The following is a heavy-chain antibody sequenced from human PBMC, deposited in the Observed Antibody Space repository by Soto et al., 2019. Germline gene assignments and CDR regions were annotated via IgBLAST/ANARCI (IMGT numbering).Heavy chain of an antibody. J-gene: IGHJ4*02. D-gene: IGHD2-15*01. Sequence: SETLSLTCAVSGVTISTYYWSWIRQPPGKGLEWIGYNYHSGTTNYNPSLKSRVTISVDTSKNQFSLRLTSVTAADTAIYYCVREAYICYGHAIEHWCQGTLVTVCS. V-gene: IGHV4-59*01. CDR1: GVTISTYY. CDR2: NYHSGTT. CDR3: VREAYICYGHAIEH.